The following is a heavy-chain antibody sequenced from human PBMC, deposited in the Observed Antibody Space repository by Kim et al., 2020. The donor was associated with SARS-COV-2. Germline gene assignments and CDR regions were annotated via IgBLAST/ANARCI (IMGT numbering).Heavy chain of an antibody. CDR2: T. Sequence: TDYADSVKGRLTISRDNAKNTLYLQMNSLRAEDTAVYYCARGAYYGMDVWGQGTTVTVSS. V-gene: IGHV3-74*01. J-gene: IGHJ6*02. CDR3: ARGAYYGMDV.